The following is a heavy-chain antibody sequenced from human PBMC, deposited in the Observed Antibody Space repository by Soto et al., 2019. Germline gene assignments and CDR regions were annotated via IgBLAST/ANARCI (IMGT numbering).Heavy chain of an antibody. CDR2: INHSGST. CDR1: GGSFSGYY. Sequence: PSETLSLTCAVYGGSFSGYYWSWIRQPPGKGLGWIGEINHSGSTNYNPSLKSRVTISVDTSKNQFSLKLSSVTAADTAVYYCARDPLRYFDWLPHGYFDYWGQGTLVTVSS. D-gene: IGHD3-9*01. CDR3: ARDPLRYFDWLPHGYFDY. J-gene: IGHJ4*02. V-gene: IGHV4-34*01.